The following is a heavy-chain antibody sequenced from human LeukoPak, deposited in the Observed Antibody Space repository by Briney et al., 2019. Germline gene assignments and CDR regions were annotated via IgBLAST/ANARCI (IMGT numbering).Heavy chain of an antibody. Sequence: PGGSLRLSCAASGFTFSSYSMNWVRQAPGKGLEWVSSISSSSSYIYYADSVKGRFTISRDNAKNSLYLQMNSLRAEDTAVYYCARDGVAAADYYYYGMDVWGQGTTVTVSS. V-gene: IGHV3-21*01. CDR2: ISSSSSYI. CDR3: ARDGVAAADYYYYGMDV. D-gene: IGHD6-13*01. J-gene: IGHJ6*02. CDR1: GFTFSSYS.